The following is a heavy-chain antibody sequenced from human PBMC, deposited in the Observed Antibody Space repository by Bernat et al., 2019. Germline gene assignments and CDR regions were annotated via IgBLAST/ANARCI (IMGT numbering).Heavy chain of an antibody. V-gene: IGHV4-34*01. CDR3: ARGFRYSSSYFDY. CDR1: GGSFSVYY. D-gene: IGHD6-6*01. J-gene: IGHJ4*02. Sequence: QVQLQQWGAGLLKPSETLSLTRAVYGGSFSVYYWSWTRQPPGKGLEWIGEINHSGSTNYNPSLKSRVTISVDTSKNQFSLKLSSVTASDTAVYYCARGFRYSSSYFDYWGQGTLVTVSS. CDR2: INHSGST.